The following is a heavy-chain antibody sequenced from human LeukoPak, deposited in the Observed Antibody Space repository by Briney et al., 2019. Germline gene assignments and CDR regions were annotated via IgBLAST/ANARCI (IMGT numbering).Heavy chain of an antibody. V-gene: IGHV4-59*01. J-gene: IGHJ4*02. CDR1: GGSISSYY. D-gene: IGHD3-22*01. Sequence: SETLSLTCTVSGGSISSYYWSWIRQPPGEGLEWIGYIYYSGSTNYNPSLKSRVTISVDTSKNQFSLKLSSVTAADTAVYYCARGKQDDSSGYSGYYFDYWGQGTLVIVSS. CDR2: IYYSGST. CDR3: ARGKQDDSSGYSGYYFDY.